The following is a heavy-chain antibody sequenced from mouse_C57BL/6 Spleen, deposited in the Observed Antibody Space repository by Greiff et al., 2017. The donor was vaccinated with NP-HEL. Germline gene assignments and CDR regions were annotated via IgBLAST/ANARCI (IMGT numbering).Heavy chain of an antibody. Sequence: VQLKESGAELVRPGASVKLSCTASGFNIKDYNMHWVKQRPEQGLEWIGWIDPENGDTGYASKFQGKATITADTSSNTAYLQLSSLTSVDTAGYYSTTRDTTGAMDYWGQGTSVTVSS. CDR2: IDPENGDT. V-gene: IGHV14-4*01. J-gene: IGHJ4*01. CDR1: GFNIKDYN. D-gene: IGHD1-1*01. CDR3: TTRDTTGAMDY.